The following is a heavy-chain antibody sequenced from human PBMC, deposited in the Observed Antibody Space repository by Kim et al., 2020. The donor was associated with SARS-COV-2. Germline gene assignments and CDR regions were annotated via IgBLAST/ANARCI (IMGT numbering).Heavy chain of an antibody. CDR3: ARGRVPAATWGGFDP. J-gene: IGHJ5*02. V-gene: IGHV1-8*01. Sequence: QKFQGRVTMTRNTSISTAYMELSSLRSEDTAVYYCARGRVPAATWGGFDPWGQGTLVTVSS. D-gene: IGHD2-2*01.